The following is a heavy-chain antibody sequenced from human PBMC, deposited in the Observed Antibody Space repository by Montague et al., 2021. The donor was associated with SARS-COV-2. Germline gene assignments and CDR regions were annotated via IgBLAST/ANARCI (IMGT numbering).Heavy chain of an antibody. D-gene: IGHD2-2*02. J-gene: IGHJ6*03. CDR3: RVVPAGIPKGPNFYYMDV. CDR2: IYHSGST. CDR1: GGPFSGYS. V-gene: IGHV4-34*01. Sequence: SETLSLTCAVYGGPFSGYSWSWIRQPPGKGLEWIGQIYHSGSTNYNPSLKSRVTISVDTSKNQFSLKLSSVTAADTALYYCRVVPAGIPKGPNFYYMDVWGEGTTVTVSS.